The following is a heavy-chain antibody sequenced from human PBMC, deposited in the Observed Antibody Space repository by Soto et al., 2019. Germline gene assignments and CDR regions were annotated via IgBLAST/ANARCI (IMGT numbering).Heavy chain of an antibody. CDR2: IYYSGTT. D-gene: IGHD2-21*01. CDR1: GGSISSGGYS. Sequence: SETLSLTCTVSGGSISSGGYSWTWIRQHPGKGLEWIGYIYYSGTTYYKPSLKSRVTISVETSKNQFSLRLNSVTAADTAVYYCARLGAYYLALDHWGPGTLVTGSS. CDR3: ARLGAYYLALDH. J-gene: IGHJ5*02. V-gene: IGHV4-31*03.